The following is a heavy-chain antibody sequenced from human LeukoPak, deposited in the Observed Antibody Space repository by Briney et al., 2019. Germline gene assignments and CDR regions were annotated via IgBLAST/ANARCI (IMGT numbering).Heavy chain of an antibody. D-gene: IGHD3-3*01. V-gene: IGHV4-30-2*01. Sequence: SQTLSLTCTVSGGSISSGGYYWSWIRQPPGKGLEWIGYIYHSGSTYYNPSLKSRVTISVDRSKNQFSLKLSSVTAADTAVYYCARDQSFGVVTFDYWGQGTLVTVSS. CDR3: ARDQSFGVVTFDY. CDR1: GGSISSGGYY. J-gene: IGHJ4*02. CDR2: IYHSGST.